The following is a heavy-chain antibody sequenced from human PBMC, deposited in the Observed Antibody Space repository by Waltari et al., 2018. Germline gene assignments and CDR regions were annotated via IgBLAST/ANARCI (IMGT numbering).Heavy chain of an antibody. J-gene: IGHJ6*03. CDR1: GYSISSGYY. Sequence: QVQLQESGPGLVKPSETLSPPCAVSGYSISSGYYWGWIRQPPGKGLEWIGSIYHSGGTYYNPSLKSRVTISVDTSKNQFSLKLSSVTAADTAVYYCARHYYYYMDVWGKGTTVTVSS. V-gene: IGHV4-38-2*01. CDR2: IYHSGGT. CDR3: ARHYYYYMDV.